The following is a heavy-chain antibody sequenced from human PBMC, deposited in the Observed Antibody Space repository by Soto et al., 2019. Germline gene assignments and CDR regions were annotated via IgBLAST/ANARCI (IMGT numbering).Heavy chain of an antibody. CDR3: ARVRAVITEYYYYMDV. Sequence: GGSLRLSCAASGFNVSSKYMSWVRQAPGKGLEWVSLIQSGGPTYYADSVKGRFTISRDNAKNSLYLQMNSLRAEDTAVYYCARVRAVITEYYYYMDVWGKGTTVTVSS. V-gene: IGHV3-66*01. J-gene: IGHJ6*03. CDR2: IQSGGPT. D-gene: IGHD3-10*01. CDR1: GFNVSSKY.